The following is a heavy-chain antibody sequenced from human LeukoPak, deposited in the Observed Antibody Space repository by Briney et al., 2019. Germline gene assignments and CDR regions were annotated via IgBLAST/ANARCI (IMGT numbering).Heavy chain of an antibody. V-gene: IGHV3-74*01. CDR1: GFTFSSYW. D-gene: IGHD3-22*01. Sequence: PGGSLRLSCAASGFTFSSYWMHWVRQAPGKGLVWVSRINTDGSSTSYADSVKGRFTISRDNSKNTLHLQMNSLRAADTAVYYCARGGRFYYDDSALPWAFDIWGPGTMVTVSS. CDR2: INTDGSST. J-gene: IGHJ3*02. CDR3: ARGGRFYYDDSALPWAFDI.